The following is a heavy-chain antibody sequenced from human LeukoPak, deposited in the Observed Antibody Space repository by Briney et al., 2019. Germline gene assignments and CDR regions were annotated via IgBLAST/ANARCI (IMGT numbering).Heavy chain of an antibody. Sequence: SETRSLTCTVSGGSISSSSYYWGWIRQPPGKGLEWIGSIYYSGSTYYNPSLKSRVTISVDTSKNQFSLKLSSVTAADTAVYYCARRARSSGFDYWGQGTLVTVSS. CDR3: ARRARSSGFDY. J-gene: IGHJ4*02. D-gene: IGHD3-22*01. CDR1: GGSISSSSYY. V-gene: IGHV4-39*01. CDR2: IYYSGST.